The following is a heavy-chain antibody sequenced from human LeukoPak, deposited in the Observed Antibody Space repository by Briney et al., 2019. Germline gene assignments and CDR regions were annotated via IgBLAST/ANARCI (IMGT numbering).Heavy chain of an antibody. CDR1: GFTFSSYW. V-gene: IGHV3-21*01. Sequence: GGSLRLSCAASGFTFSSYWMSWVRQAPGKGLEWVSSISSSSSYIYYADSVKGRFTISRDNAKNSLYLQMNSLRAEDTAVYYCARDGYYDSSGYYSDGAFDIWGQGTMVTVSS. CDR3: ARDGYYDSSGYYSDGAFDI. CDR2: ISSSSSYI. D-gene: IGHD3-22*01. J-gene: IGHJ3*02.